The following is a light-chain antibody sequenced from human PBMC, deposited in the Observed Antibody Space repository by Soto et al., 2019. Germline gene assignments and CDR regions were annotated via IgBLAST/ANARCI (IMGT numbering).Light chain of an antibody. CDR2: GAF. CDR1: QSVSSN. J-gene: IGKJ1*01. V-gene: IGKV3-15*01. Sequence: EILMTQSPVPLSVSLGERATLSCRASQSVSSNLAWYQQKPGQAPSLLIYGAFTRATGIPARFSGTGSGTEFTLTISSLQSEDFARYYCQQYNDWPLTFGQGTKVEI. CDR3: QQYNDWPLT.